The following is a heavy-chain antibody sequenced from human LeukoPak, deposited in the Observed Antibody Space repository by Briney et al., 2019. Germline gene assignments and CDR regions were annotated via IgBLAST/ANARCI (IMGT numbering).Heavy chain of an antibody. Sequence: GRSVRLSCAASGFTFSNAWMSCVRQAPGKGMEWVGRIKSKTDGGTTDYAAPVKGRFTISRDDSKNTLYLQMNSLKTEDTAVYYCTTEWGYCSSTSCYMTLDYWGQGTLVTVSS. J-gene: IGHJ4*02. CDR1: GFTFSNAW. D-gene: IGHD2-2*02. V-gene: IGHV3-15*01. CDR3: TTEWGYCSSTSCYMTLDY. CDR2: IKSKTDGGTT.